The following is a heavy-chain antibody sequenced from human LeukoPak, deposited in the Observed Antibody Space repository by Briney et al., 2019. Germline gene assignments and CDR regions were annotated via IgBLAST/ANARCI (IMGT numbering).Heavy chain of an antibody. CDR3: ARGGRYCSGGSCLDP. CDR2: FDPEGGET. Sequence: ASVKVSCKVSGYTLTELSMHWVRQAPGKGLEWMGGFDPEGGETIYAQKFQGRVTMTEDTSTDTAYMELSSLRSEDTAVYYCARGGRYCSGGSCLDPWGQGTLVTVSS. CDR1: GYTLTELS. J-gene: IGHJ5*02. D-gene: IGHD2-15*01. V-gene: IGHV1-24*01.